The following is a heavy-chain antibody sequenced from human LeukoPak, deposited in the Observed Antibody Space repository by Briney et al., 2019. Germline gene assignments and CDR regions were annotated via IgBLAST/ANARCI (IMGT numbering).Heavy chain of an antibody. D-gene: IGHD2-15*01. V-gene: IGHV1-2*06. CDR3: ARGPVYCSGGSCYRSRGDY. CDR1: GYTFTGYY. Sequence: ASVKVSCKASGYTFTGYYMHWVRQAPGQGLKWMGRINPNSGGTNYAQKFQGRVTMTRDTSISTAYMELSRLRSDDTAVYYCARGPVYCSGGSCYRSRGDYWGQGTLVTVSS. J-gene: IGHJ4*02. CDR2: INPNSGGT.